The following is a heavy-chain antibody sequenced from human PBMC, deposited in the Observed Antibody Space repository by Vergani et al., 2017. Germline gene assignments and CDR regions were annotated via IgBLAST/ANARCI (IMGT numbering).Heavy chain of an antibody. CDR2: IKSKTDGGTT. Sequence: EVQLVESGGGLVKPGGSLRLSCAASGFTFSNAWMSWVRQAPGKGLEWVGRIKSKTDGGTTDYAAPVKGRFTISRDDSKNTLYLQMTSLKTEDTAVYYCTTDPSPSITIFERGYYYYYYMDVWGKGTTVTVSS. CDR3: TTDPSPSITIFERGYYYYYYMDV. J-gene: IGHJ6*03. CDR1: GFTFSNAW. V-gene: IGHV3-15*01. D-gene: IGHD3-3*01.